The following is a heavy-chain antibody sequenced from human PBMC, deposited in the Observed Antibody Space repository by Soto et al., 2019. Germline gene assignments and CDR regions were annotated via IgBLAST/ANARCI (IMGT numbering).Heavy chain of an antibody. D-gene: IGHD6-19*01. Sequence: PGGSLRLSCAASGFTFSDYAMRRVLQAPGKGLEWVAVVSHDGRNTHYADSVKGRFTISRDSSKNTVSLEMTSLRAEDTAVYYCAKGGRQWLVTSDFNYWGQGALVTVSS. V-gene: IGHV3-30*18. CDR3: AKGGRQWLVTSDFNY. CDR2: VSHDGRNT. J-gene: IGHJ4*02. CDR1: GFTFSDYA.